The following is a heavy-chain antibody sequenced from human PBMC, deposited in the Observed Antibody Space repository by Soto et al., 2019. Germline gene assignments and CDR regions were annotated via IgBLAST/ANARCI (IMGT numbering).Heavy chain of an antibody. CDR3: ATGPPHLGELSLVVAFDI. CDR1: GYTLTELS. CDR2: FDPEDGET. J-gene: IGHJ3*02. Sequence: ASVKVSCKVSGYTLTELSMHWVRQAPGKGLEWMGGFDPEDGETIYAQKFQGRVTMTEDTSTDTAYMELSSLRSEDTAVYYCATGPPHLGELSLVVAFDIWGQGTMVTVSS. V-gene: IGHV1-24*01. D-gene: IGHD3-16*02.